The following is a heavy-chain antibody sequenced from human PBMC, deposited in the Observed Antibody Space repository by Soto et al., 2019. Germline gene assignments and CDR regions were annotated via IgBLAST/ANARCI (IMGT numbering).Heavy chain of an antibody. J-gene: IGHJ4*02. CDR2: IWYDGNNR. CDR3: ARGGDYGDF. V-gene: IGHV3-33*01. Sequence: VAVIWYDGNNRYYADSVKGRFTISRDNSKNTLYLQLNSLRAEDTAVYYCARGGDYGDFSGQGTLVTVSS.